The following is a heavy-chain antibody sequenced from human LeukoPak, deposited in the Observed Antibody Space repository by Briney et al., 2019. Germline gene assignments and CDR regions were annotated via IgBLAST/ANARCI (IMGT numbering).Heavy chain of an antibody. Sequence: GESLQISCKGSGYIFTRYWIGWVRQLPGKGLEWMGIIYPGDSDTRYSPSFQGQVTISADKSISTAYVQWSSLKASDSAMYYCTRSVAGAPEGWFDPWGQGTLVTVSS. V-gene: IGHV5-51*01. CDR1: GYIFTRYW. J-gene: IGHJ5*02. CDR2: IYPGDSDT. D-gene: IGHD2-15*01. CDR3: TRSVAGAPEGWFDP.